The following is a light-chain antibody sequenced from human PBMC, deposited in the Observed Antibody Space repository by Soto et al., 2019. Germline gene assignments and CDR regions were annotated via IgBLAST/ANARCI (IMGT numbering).Light chain of an antibody. CDR2: DAS. J-gene: IGKJ1*01. CDR3: QHYSLVWA. V-gene: IGKV1-5*03. CDR1: QSISTW. Sequence: DIQMTQSPSTLSASVGDRVTITCRASQSISTWLAWYQQKSGKAPKLLIYDASTLGSGVPSRFSGSGSGTEFTLTISSLQPDDFATYYCQHYSLVWAFGQGTKV.